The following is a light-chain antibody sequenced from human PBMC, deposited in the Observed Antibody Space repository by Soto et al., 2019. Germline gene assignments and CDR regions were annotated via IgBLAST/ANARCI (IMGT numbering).Light chain of an antibody. V-gene: IGLV3-1*01. J-gene: IGLJ2*01. Sequence: SYELIQPPSVSVSPGRTASITCSGDNLGKKYVSWYQQKPGQAPVVAIYQDNKRPSGIPERISGSNSGNTATLTIGGTQAVDEADYYCQAWDSSTVLFGAGTKLTVL. CDR1: NLGKKY. CDR3: QAWDSSTVL. CDR2: QDN.